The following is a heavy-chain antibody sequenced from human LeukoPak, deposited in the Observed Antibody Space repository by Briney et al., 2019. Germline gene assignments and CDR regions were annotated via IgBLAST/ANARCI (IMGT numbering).Heavy chain of an antibody. Sequence: ASVKVSCKASGYTFTNLDINWVRQATGQGLEWMGWMNPNSGNIGYAQKFQGRVTMTMNTSITTAYMELSSLILEDTAVYYCARGPQWRGDYYYIDVWGKGTTVTVSS. CDR2: MNPNSGNI. V-gene: IGHV1-8*01. D-gene: IGHD6-19*01. CDR1: GYTFTNLD. J-gene: IGHJ6*03. CDR3: ARGPQWRGDYYYIDV.